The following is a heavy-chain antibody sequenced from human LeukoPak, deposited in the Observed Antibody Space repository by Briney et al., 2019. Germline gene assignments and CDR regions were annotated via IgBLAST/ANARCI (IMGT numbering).Heavy chain of an antibody. Sequence: ASVKVSCKASGGTFSSYAISWVRQAPGQGLEWMGWINSNSGGTNYAQRFQGRVTMTRDTSISTAYMELSRLRSDDTAVYYCARVRYRLAETYIDYWGQGTLVTVSS. V-gene: IGHV1-2*02. CDR1: GGTFSSYA. D-gene: IGHD3-16*01. CDR2: INSNSGGT. CDR3: ARVRYRLAETYIDY. J-gene: IGHJ4*02.